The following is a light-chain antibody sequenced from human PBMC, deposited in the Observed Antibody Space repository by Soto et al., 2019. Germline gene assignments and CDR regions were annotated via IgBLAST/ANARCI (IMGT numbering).Light chain of an antibody. CDR2: GAS. V-gene: IGKV3-15*01. J-gene: IGKJ4*01. CDR3: LQYNNWPLT. Sequence: EIVMTQSPATLSVSPGERVTLSCRASQSVSSSLAWYQQKPGQAPRLLIYGASTRATGIPARFSGSGSGTEFTLTINSLQSEDFAVYYCLQYNNWPLTFGGGTKVDIK. CDR1: QSVSSS.